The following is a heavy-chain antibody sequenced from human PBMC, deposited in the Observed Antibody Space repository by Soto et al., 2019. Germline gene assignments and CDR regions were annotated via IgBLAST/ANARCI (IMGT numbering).Heavy chain of an antibody. D-gene: IGHD3-10*01. Sequence: QVQLQESGPGLVKPSETLSLTCTVSGDSISTYNLAWIRQPPGKGLEWIGYFRSAGGTSYNPSLKVRVAISADTSMKQFSLRLSSVTAAATAVYYCVRQGIGVLHGLVDVWGQGTTVTVSS. CDR3: VRQGIGVLHGLVDV. CDR2: FRSAGGT. J-gene: IGHJ6*02. CDR1: GDSISTYN. V-gene: IGHV4-59*08.